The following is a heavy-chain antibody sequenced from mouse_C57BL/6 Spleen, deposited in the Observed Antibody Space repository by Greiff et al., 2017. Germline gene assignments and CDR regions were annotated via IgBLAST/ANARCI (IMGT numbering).Heavy chain of an antibody. CDR3: AIRCIDNGSFYAMDY. CDR2: IYPGDGDT. Sequence: VQLQQSGAELVKPGASVKISCKASGYAFSSYWMNWVKQRPGKGLEWIGQIYPGDGDTNYNGKYKGKATLTADKSSSTAYMQLSSLTSEDSAVYFCAIRCIDNGSFYAMDYWGQGASVTVSS. CDR1: GYAFSSYW. J-gene: IGHJ4*01. D-gene: IGHD1-1*02. V-gene: IGHV1-80*01.